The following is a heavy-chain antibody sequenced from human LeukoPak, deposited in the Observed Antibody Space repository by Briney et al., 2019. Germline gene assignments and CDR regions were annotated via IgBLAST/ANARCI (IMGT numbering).Heavy chain of an antibody. D-gene: IGHD5-18*01. CDR2: IYPGDSDT. Sequence: GESLKISCKGSGYSFTSYWIGWGRRSPGKGRGWMGIIYPGDSDTRYSPSFQGQVTISADKSISTAYLQWSSLKASDTAMYYCARRGYSYGFDYWGQGTLVTVSS. J-gene: IGHJ4*02. CDR1: GYSFTSYW. V-gene: IGHV5-51*01. CDR3: ARRGYSYGFDY.